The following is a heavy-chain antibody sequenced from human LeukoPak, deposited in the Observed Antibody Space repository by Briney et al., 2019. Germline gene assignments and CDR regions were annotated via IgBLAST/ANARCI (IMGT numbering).Heavy chain of an antibody. CDR1: GLTFTIAS. J-gene: IGHJ4*02. D-gene: IGHD6-13*01. V-gene: IGHV3-15*01. Sequence: PGGSLRLSCAASGLTFTIASMNWVRQAPGKGLEWVGHIKSRTDGGTTDYAAPVKGRFTISRDDSKNTVYLQMNSLNTEDTAVYWCTTDIISAGHRLYVWGQGTLVTVSS. CDR2: IKSRTDGGTT. CDR3: TTDIISAGHRLYV.